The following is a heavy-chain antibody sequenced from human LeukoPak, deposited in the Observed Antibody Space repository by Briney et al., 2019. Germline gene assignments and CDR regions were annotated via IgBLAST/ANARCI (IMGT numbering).Heavy chain of an antibody. Sequence: SETLSLTCTVAGGSISSYYWSWIRQPPGKGLEWIGYIYYSGSTSYNPSLKSRVTISVDTSKNQFSLKLSSVTAADTAVYYCARSSSWYTYPEYFQHWGQGTLVTVSS. CDR1: GGSISSYY. V-gene: IGHV4-59*01. CDR2: IYYSGST. CDR3: ARSSSWYTYPEYFQH. J-gene: IGHJ1*01. D-gene: IGHD6-13*01.